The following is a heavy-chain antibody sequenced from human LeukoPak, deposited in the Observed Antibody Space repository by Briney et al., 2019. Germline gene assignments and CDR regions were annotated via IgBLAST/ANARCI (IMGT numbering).Heavy chain of an antibody. J-gene: IGHJ4*02. CDR1: GFTFDDYA. V-gene: IGHV3-9*03. CDR3: AKEMGDSIAARPGAFDY. Sequence: GGSLRLSCAASGFTFDDYAMQWVRQAPGKGLEWVSGISWHSGSIGYADSVKGRFTISRDHAKNSLYLQMNSLRAEDMALYYCAKEMGDSIAARPGAFDYWGQGTLVTVSP. CDR2: ISWHSGSI. D-gene: IGHD6-6*01.